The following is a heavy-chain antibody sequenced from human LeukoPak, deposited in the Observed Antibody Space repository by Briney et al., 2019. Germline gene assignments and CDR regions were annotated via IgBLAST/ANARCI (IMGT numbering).Heavy chain of an antibody. Sequence: PGGSLRLSCAASGFTFSSYWMSWVRQAPGKGLEWVANIKQDGSEKYYVDPVKGRFTISRDNSKNTLYLQMNSLRAEDTAVYYCAKGPSSYYYYYYGMDVWGQGTTVTVSS. CDR3: AKGPSSYYYYYYGMDV. J-gene: IGHJ6*02. CDR1: GFTFSSYW. CDR2: IKQDGSEK. V-gene: IGHV3-7*03.